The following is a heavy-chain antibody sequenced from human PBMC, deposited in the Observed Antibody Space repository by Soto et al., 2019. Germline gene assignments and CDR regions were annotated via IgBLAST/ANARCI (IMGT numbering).Heavy chain of an antibody. Sequence: PSETLSLTCTVSGGSISSGDYYWSWIRQPPGKGLEWIGYIYYSGSTYYNPSLKSRVTISVDTSKNQFSLKLSSVTAADTAVYYCARATIAAAEIDYWGQGTLVTVSS. CDR1: GGSISSGDYY. CDR3: ARATIAAAEIDY. D-gene: IGHD6-13*01. J-gene: IGHJ4*02. CDR2: IYYSGST. V-gene: IGHV4-30-4*01.